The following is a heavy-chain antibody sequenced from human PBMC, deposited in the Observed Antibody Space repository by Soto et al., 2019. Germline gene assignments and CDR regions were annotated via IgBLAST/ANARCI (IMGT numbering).Heavy chain of an antibody. J-gene: IGHJ5*02. CDR1: GYTFISCG. D-gene: IGHD2-15*01. V-gene: IGHV1-18*01. CDR3: VRLSGCGGGSCYLPES. Sequence: QVQLVQSGAEVMQPGASVMVSCKASGYTFISCGIGWVRQAPGLGLEWMGWISAFNGNTNYAQRLQGRVTMTTDTSTSTAYMELRSLRSDDTAVYCCVRLSGCGGGSCYLPESWGQGTQVTFSS. CDR2: ISAFNGNT.